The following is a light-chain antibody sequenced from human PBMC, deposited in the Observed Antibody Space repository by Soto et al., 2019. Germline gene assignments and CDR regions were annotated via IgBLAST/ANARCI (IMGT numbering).Light chain of an antibody. V-gene: IGLV2-8*01. CDR1: SSDVGGYNY. CDR3: SSYAGSNHWV. J-gene: IGLJ3*02. CDR2: EVT. Sequence: QSALTQPPSASGSPGQSVTISCTGTSSDVGGYNYVSWYQQHPGKAPKLVIYEVTKRPSGVPDRFSGSKSGNTASLTVSGLQAEDEAAYYCSSYAGSNHWVFGGGTKLTV.